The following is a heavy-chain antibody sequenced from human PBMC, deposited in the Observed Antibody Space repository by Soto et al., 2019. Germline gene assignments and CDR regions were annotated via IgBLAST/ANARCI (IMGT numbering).Heavy chain of an antibody. J-gene: IGHJ6*02. Sequence: PGGSLRLSCAASGFTFSSYGMHWVRQAPGKGLEWVAVISYDGSNKYYADSVKGRFTISRDNSKNTLYLQMNSLRAEDTAVYYCAKDRAHVGYCSGGSCYGYYNLVVWGQGTTVTVSS. D-gene: IGHD2-15*01. CDR2: ISYDGSNK. V-gene: IGHV3-30*18. CDR1: GFTFSSYG. CDR3: AKDRAHVGYCSGGSCYGYYNLVV.